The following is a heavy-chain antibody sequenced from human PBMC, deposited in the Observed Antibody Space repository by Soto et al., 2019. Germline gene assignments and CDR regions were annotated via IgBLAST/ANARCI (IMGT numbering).Heavy chain of an antibody. CDR1: GYTFTGYY. CDR3: ARSLMNPAMVTFYYFDY. D-gene: IGHD5-18*01. J-gene: IGHJ4*02. CDR2: INPNSGGT. Sequence: GASVKVSCKASGYTFTGYYMHWVRQAPGQGLEWMGWINPNSGGTNYAQKFQGWVTMTRDTSISTAYMELSRLRSDDTAVYTCARSLMNPAMVTFYYFDYWGQGTLVTVSS. V-gene: IGHV1-2*04.